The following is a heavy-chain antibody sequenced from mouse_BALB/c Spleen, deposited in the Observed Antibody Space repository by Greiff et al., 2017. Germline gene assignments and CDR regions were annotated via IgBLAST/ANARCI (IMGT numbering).Heavy chain of an antibody. D-gene: IGHD2-2*01. CDR3: AREGYRGYAMDY. V-gene: IGHV5-4*02. Sequence: EVQLVESGGGLVKPGGSLKLSCAASGFTFSDYYMYWVRQTPEKRLEWVATISDGGSYTYYPDRVKGRFTISRDNAKNNLYLQMSSLKSEDTAMYYCAREGYRGYAMDYWGQGTSVTVSS. CDR1: GFTFSDYY. CDR2: ISDGGSYT. J-gene: IGHJ4*01.